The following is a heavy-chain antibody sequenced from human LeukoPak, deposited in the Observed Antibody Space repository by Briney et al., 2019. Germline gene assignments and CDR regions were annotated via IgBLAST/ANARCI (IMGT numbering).Heavy chain of an antibody. CDR1: GGSISSSSYY. CDR2: IYYSGST. D-gene: IGHD5-12*01. Sequence: SETLSLTCTVSGGSISSSSYYWGWIRQPPGKGLEWIGSIYYSGSTYCNPSLKSRVTISVDTSKNQFSLKLSSVTAADTAVYYCARGGVATIHYWGQGTLVTVSS. CDR3: ARGGVATIHY. V-gene: IGHV4-39*07. J-gene: IGHJ4*02.